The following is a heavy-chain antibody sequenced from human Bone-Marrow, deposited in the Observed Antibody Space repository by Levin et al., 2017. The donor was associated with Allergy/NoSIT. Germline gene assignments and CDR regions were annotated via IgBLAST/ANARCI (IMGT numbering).Heavy chain of an antibody. J-gene: IGHJ4*02. D-gene: IGHD3-16*01. Sequence: GGSLRLSCAASGFTFNNFAMSWVRQAPGKGLEWVSAINAVGDDLYYADSVKGRFTISRDNSRYTLYLQTASLRAADTAIYYCAKDVFGGVRLGFDFWGQGALVTVSS. V-gene: IGHV3-23*01. CDR1: GFTFNNFA. CDR2: INAVGDDL. CDR3: AKDVFGGVRLGFDF.